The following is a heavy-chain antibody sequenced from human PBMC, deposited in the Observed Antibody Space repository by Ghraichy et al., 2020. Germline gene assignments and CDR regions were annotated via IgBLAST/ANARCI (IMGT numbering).Heavy chain of an antibody. V-gene: IGHV3-9*01. CDR1: GFTFDNFA. CDR2: ISLNSGSM. Sequence: LSLTCAASGFTFDNFATHWVRQAPGKGLEWVAGISLNSGSMAYADSAEGRFTISRDNAQNSLYLEMTSLKGDDTAVYYCAKGFYGDYGRGTFHVWGQGTMVTVSS. CDR3: AKGFYGDYGRGTFHV. D-gene: IGHD4-17*01. J-gene: IGHJ3*01.